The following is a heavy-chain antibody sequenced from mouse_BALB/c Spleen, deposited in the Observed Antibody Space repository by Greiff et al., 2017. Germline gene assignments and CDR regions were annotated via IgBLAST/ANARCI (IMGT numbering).Heavy chain of an antibody. CDR3: ARHEEGYGNYDY. CDR2: INPSNGRT. J-gene: IGHJ3*01. Sequence: QVQLQQPGAELVKPGASVKLSCKASGYTFTSYWMHWVKQRPGQGLEWIGEINPSNGRTNYNEKFKSKATLTVDKSSSTVYMELSRLTSEDSAVYFCARHEEGYGNYDYWGQGTLVTVSA. D-gene: IGHD2-1*01. V-gene: IGHV1S81*02. CDR1: GYTFTSYW.